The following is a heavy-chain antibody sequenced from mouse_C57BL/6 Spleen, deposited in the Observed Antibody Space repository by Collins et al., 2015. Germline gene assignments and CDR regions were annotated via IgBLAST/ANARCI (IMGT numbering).Heavy chain of an antibody. CDR2: IGPNSGGT. D-gene: IGHD2-4*01. J-gene: IGHJ4*01. Sequence: QVQLQQPGAELVKPGASVKLSCKASGHTFTSYWMHWVKQRPGRGLEWIGRIGPNSGGTKYNEKFKRKATLTVDKPSSTAYMQLSSLTSEDSAVYYCARYDYDGDYAMDYWGQGTSVTVSS. V-gene: IGHV1-72*01. CDR1: GHTFTSYW. CDR3: ARYDYDGDYAMDY.